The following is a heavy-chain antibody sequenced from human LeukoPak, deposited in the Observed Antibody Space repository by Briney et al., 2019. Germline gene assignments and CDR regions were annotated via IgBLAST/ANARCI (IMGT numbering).Heavy chain of an antibody. V-gene: IGHV3-23*01. Sequence: GGSLRLSCAASGFTFSSYAMSWVRQAPGKGLEWVSAISGSGGSTYYADSVKGRFTISRDNSKNTLYLQMNSLRAEDTAVYYCAKRDEDYGSGSYYNHHFDYWGQGTLVTVSS. CDR1: GFTFSSYA. J-gene: IGHJ4*02. CDR3: AKRDEDYGSGSYYNHHFDY. CDR2: ISGSGGST. D-gene: IGHD3-10*01.